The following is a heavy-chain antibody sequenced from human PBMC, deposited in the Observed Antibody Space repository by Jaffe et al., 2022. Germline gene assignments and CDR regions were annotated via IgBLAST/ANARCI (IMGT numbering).Heavy chain of an antibody. D-gene: IGHD2-15*01. CDR1: GFTFSSYA. V-gene: IGHV3-23*01. CDR2: ISASGGTT. J-gene: IGHJ4*02. Sequence: EVQLLESGGHLVQPGGSLRLSCSASGFTFSSYAMNWVRQAPGKGLEWVSTISASGGTTYYADSVKGRFTISRDDSKNTLYLQMNSLRAEDTAVYYCARPSLRVVVGANFDYWGQGTLVTVSS. CDR3: ARPSLRVVVGANFDY.